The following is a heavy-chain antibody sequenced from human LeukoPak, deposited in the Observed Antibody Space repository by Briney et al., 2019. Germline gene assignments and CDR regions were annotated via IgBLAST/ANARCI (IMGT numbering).Heavy chain of an antibody. CDR2: INGDGTNR. Sequence: PGGSLRLSCAASGFTFSDYWMHWVRQAPGEGLVWVARINGDGTNRIYADSVKGRFTISRDNAKNTLSLQMNSLRVDDTAVYYCVRDPFEDHAFDYWGQGTLVPVSS. CDR3: VRDPFEDHAFDY. CDR1: GFTFSDYW. D-gene: IGHD3-10*01. V-gene: IGHV3-74*01. J-gene: IGHJ4*02.